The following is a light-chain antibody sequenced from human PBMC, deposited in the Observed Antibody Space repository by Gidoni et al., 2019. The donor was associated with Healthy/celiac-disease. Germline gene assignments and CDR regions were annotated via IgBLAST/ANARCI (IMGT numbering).Light chain of an antibody. J-gene: IGKJ4*01. CDR1: LSVLYTSNNKNY. V-gene: IGKV4-1*01. Sequence: DIVMTQSPDSLAVSLGERATINCKSSLSVLYTSNNKNYLAWYQQTPGQPPKLLIYWASTRESGVPDRFSGSGSGTDFTLTISSLQAEDVAVYYCQQYYGSPLTFGGGTQVEIK. CDR2: WAS. CDR3: QQYYGSPLT.